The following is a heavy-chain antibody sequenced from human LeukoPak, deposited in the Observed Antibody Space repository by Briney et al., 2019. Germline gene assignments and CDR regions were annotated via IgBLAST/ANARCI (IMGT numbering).Heavy chain of an antibody. CDR2: VNPNSGHT. Sequence: ASVKVSCKASGYTFTSYDVNWVRQATGQGLEWMGWVNPNSGHTGYAQKFQGRVTMTTNTSISTAYMELSSLRSEDTAVYYCARGAPGSYCSGGSCPYFDYWGQGTLVTVSS. CDR1: GYTFTSYD. D-gene: IGHD2-15*01. V-gene: IGHV1-8*01. CDR3: ARGAPGSYCSGGSCPYFDY. J-gene: IGHJ4*02.